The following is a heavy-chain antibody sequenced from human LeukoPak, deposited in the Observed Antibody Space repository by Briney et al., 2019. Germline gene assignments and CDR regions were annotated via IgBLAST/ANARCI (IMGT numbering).Heavy chain of an antibody. CDR3: ARGRWFDGSGRFYFDY. V-gene: IGHV1-69*05. D-gene: IGHD3-10*01. CDR1: GGTFSSYA. CDR2: IIPIFGTA. Sequence: GASVKVSCKASGGTFSSYAISWVRRAPGQGLEWMGGIIPIFGTANYAQKFQGRVTITTDESTSTAYMELSSLRSEDTAVYYCARGRWFDGSGRFYFDYWGQGTLVTVSS. J-gene: IGHJ4*02.